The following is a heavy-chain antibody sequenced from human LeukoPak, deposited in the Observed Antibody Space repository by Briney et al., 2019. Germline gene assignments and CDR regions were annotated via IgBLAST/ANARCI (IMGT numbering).Heavy chain of an antibody. CDR1: GFTFSDHY. CDR2: IRNKANSYTT. J-gene: IGHJ4*02. D-gene: IGHD4-23*01. Sequence: PGASLRLSCAASGFTFSDHYMDWVRQAPGKGLEWVGRIRNKANSYTTDYAASVKGRFTISRDDSKNSLYLQMNSLKTEDTAVYYCARRVFGGNCYYDYWGQGALVTVSS. V-gene: IGHV3-72*01. CDR3: ARRVFGGNCYYDY.